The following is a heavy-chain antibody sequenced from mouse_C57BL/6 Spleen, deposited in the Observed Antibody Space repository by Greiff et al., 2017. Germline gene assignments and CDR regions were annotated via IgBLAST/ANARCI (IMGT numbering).Heavy chain of an antibody. V-gene: IGHV1-50*01. J-gene: IGHJ2*01. CDR3: ARTGYDGYYDPGG. Sequence: QVQLQQPGAELVKPGASVKLSCKASGYTFTSYWMQWVKQRPGQGLEWIGEIDPSDSYTNYNQKFKGKATLTVDTSSSTAYMQLSSLTSEDSAVYYCARTGYDGYYDPGGWGQGTTLTVSS. CDR1: GYTFTSYW. D-gene: IGHD2-3*01. CDR2: IDPSDSYT.